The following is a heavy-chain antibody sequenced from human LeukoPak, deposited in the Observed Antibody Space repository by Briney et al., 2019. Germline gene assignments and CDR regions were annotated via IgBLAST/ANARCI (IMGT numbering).Heavy chain of an antibody. D-gene: IGHD4-17*01. CDR3: ARHQVDYGDYVNAFDI. J-gene: IGHJ3*02. CDR1: GGSISSYY. V-gene: IGHV4-59*08. Sequence: SETLSLTCTVSGGSISSYYWSWIRQPPGKGLEWIGYIYYSGSTNYNPSLKGRVTISVDTPKNQFSLKLSSVTAADTAVYYCARHQVDYGDYVNAFDIWGQGTMVTVSS. CDR2: IYYSGST.